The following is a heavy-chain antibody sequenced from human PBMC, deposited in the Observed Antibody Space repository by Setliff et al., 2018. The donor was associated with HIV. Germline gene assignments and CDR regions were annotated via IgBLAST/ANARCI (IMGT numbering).Heavy chain of an antibody. J-gene: IGHJ3*02. Sequence: VKVSCKASGYTFTDYYMHWVRQAPGQGLEWMGRINPNSGGTNYAQKFQGRVTMTRDTSISTAYMELSRLRSDDTAVYYCARGYCTNAVCSDAFDIWGQGTMVTVSS. CDR2: INPNSGGT. D-gene: IGHD2-8*01. CDR1: GYTFTDYY. V-gene: IGHV1-2*06. CDR3: ARGYCTNAVCSDAFDI.